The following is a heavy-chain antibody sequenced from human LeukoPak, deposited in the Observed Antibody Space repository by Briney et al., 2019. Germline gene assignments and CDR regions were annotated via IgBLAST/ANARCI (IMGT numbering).Heavy chain of an antibody. CDR3: ARDLDSSSWYMGYFDL. J-gene: IGHJ2*01. V-gene: IGHV7-4-1*02. Sequence: GASVKVSCKASGYTFTSYAMNWVRQAPGQGLEWMGWINTNTGNPTYAQGFTGRFVFSLDTSVSTAYLQISSLKAEDTAVYYCARDLDSSSWYMGYFDLWGRGTLVTVSS. CDR1: GYTFTSYA. D-gene: IGHD6-13*01. CDR2: INTNTGNP.